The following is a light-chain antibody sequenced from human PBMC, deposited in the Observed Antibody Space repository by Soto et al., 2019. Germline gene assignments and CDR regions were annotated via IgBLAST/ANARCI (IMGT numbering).Light chain of an antibody. V-gene: IGKV1-33*01. Sequence: DLQMTQSPSSLSASVGDRVTLTCQASPDISNYLNWFQQKPGQAPKILISDASNLETGVPSRFSGSGSGTDFTFTISSLQPEDIATYYCQQYDNLPFTFGPGTKVDIK. CDR1: PDISNY. J-gene: IGKJ3*01. CDR3: QQYDNLPFT. CDR2: DAS.